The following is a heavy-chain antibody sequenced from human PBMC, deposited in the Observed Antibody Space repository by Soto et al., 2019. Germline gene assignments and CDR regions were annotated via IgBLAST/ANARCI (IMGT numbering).Heavy chain of an antibody. V-gene: IGHV3-30*18. D-gene: IGHD3-16*01. Sequence: HGGSLRLSCAASGFSFSNNGMHWVRQAPGKGLEWVAIISYDGSKKYYADSVKGRFTISRDNSKNTLYLQMNSLRVEDTAVYYCAKDRVESGLGEIDYWGQGTLVTVSS. J-gene: IGHJ4*02. CDR3: AKDRVESGLGEIDY. CDR2: ISYDGSKK. CDR1: GFSFSNNG.